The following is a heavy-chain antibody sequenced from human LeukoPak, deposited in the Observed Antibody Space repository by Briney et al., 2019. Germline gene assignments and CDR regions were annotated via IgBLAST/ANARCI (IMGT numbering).Heavy chain of an antibody. J-gene: IGHJ4*02. CDR1: GESFSDYY. CDR3: ARVSGLNNFDS. D-gene: IGHD1/OR15-1a*01. CDR2: IKHSGNT. V-gene: IGHV4-34*01. Sequence: SETLSLTCAVYGESFSDYYWTWIRQPPGKGLEWIGEIKHSGNTNYNTTLKSRVTISLDTSKKQFSLRLYFVTAADTAVCYCARVSGLNNFDSWGQGTLVTVSS.